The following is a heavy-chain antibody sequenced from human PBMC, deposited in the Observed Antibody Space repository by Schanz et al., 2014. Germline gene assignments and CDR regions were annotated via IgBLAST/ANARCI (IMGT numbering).Heavy chain of an antibody. CDR2: ISSSSSTR. J-gene: IGHJ4*02. V-gene: IGHV3-48*01. CDR3: ARESSNDIVLVPGAVFDH. Sequence: EVQLLESGGGLVQPGGSLRLSCAASGFTFSSYAMSWVRQAPGKGLEWVSYISSSSSTRYYADSVRGRFTISRDNSKNTVYLQMNSLRPGDTAVYYCARESSNDIVLVPGAVFDHWGQGILVTVSS. CDR1: GFTFSSYA. D-gene: IGHD2-2*01.